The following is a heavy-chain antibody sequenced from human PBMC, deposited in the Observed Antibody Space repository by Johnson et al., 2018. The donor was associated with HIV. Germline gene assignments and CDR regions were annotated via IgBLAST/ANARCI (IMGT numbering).Heavy chain of an antibody. CDR2: ISGRGGTT. CDR3: ASVVAVAGTQAFDI. V-gene: IGHV3-23*04. D-gene: IGHD6-19*01. Sequence: VQLVESGGGVVQPGRSLRLSCAASGFTFSSHAMSWVRQAPGKGLEWVSAISGRGGTTYYADSVKGRFTISRDNSKNTLYLQMNSLRAEDTAVYYCASVVAVAGTQAFDIWGQGTMVTVSS. J-gene: IGHJ3*02. CDR1: GFTFSSHA.